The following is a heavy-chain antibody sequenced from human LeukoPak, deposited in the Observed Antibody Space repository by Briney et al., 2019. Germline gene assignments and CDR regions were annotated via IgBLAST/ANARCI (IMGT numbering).Heavy chain of an antibody. V-gene: IGHV3-23*01. D-gene: IGHD3-22*01. CDR2: ISGSGGST. CDR1: GFTFSSYA. CDR3: VSSGYYLDQTDYKDY. Sequence: PGGSLRLSCAASGFTFSSYAMSWVRQAPGKGLEWVSAISGSGGSTYYADSVKGRFTISRDNAKNSLYLQMNSLRAEDTAVYYCVSSGYYLDQTDYKDYWGQGTLVTVSS. J-gene: IGHJ4*02.